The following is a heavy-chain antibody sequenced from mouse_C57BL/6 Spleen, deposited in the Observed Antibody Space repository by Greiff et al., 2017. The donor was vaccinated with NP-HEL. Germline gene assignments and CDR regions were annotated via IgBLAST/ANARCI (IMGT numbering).Heavy chain of an antibody. D-gene: IGHD4-1*01. CDR2: IDPSDSYT. CDR3: ARTRGRYFDV. Sequence: QVQLQQSGAELVRPGTSVKLSCKASGYTFTSYWMHWVKQRPGQGLEWIGVIDPSDSYTNYNQKFKGKATLTVDTSSSTAYMQLSSLTSEDSAVYYCARTRGRYFDVWGTRTTVTVSS. V-gene: IGHV1-59*01. CDR1: GYTFTSYW. J-gene: IGHJ1*03.